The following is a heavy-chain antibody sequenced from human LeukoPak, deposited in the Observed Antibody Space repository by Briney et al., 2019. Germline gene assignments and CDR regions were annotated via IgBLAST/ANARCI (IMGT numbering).Heavy chain of an antibody. CDR2: INHSGST. J-gene: IGHJ6*03. CDR3: ARGIVATILYYYYYMDV. Sequence: SETLSLTCAVYGGSFSGYYWSWIRQPPGKGLEWIGEINHSGSTNYNPSLKSRVTISVDTSKNQFSLMLSSVTAADTAVYYCARGIVATILYYYYYMDVWGKGTTATVSS. V-gene: IGHV4-34*01. CDR1: GGSFSGYY. D-gene: IGHD5-12*01.